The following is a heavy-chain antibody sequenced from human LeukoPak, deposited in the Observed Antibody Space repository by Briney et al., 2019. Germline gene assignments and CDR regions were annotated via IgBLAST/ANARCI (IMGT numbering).Heavy chain of an antibody. J-gene: IGHJ5*02. CDR1: GGSISSYY. V-gene: IGHV4-59*06. CDR3: ASTSSSGYYLKIFRYWFDP. D-gene: IGHD3-22*01. Sequence: SETLSLTCTVSGGSISSYYWSWIRQPPGKGLEWIGYIYYSGSTYYNPSLKSRVTISVDTSKNQFSLKLSSVTAADTAVYYCASTSSSGYYLKIFRYWFDPWGQGTLVTVSS. CDR2: IYYSGST.